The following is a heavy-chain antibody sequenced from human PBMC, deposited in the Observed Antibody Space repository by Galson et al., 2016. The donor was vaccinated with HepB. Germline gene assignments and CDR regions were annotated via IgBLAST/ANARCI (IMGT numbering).Heavy chain of an antibody. Sequence: SCAASGFTFSAYAMHWVRQAPGKGLQWVSHISNSPKTQHYIDSVKGRFTISRDNAKNSLFLQMNSLRDDDTAVYYCARDPGGKFSDGSIDYWGQGTLVTVSS. D-gene: IGHD5-24*01. J-gene: IGHJ4*02. CDR2: ISNSPKTQ. CDR3: ARDPGGKFSDGSIDY. CDR1: GFTFSAYA. V-gene: IGHV3-48*02.